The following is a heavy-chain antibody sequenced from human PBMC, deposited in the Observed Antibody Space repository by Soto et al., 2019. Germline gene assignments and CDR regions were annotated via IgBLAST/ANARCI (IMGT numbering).Heavy chain of an antibody. Sequence: ASVKVSCKASGYTFTSYGISWVRQAPGQGLEWMGWISAYNGNTNYAQKLQGRVTMTTDTSTSTAYMELRSLRSDDTAVYYWSSISSGGSTSWLDYWGQGTLVTVSS. CDR2: ISAYNGNT. J-gene: IGHJ4*02. V-gene: IGHV1-18*01. D-gene: IGHD1-20*01. CDR1: GYTFTSYG. CDR3: SSISSGGSTSWLDY.